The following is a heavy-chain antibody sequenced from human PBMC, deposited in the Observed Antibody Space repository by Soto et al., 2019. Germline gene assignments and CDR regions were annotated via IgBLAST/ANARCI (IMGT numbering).Heavy chain of an antibody. J-gene: IGHJ5*02. V-gene: IGHV3-23*01. CDR2: ISGSGSST. CDR3: AKGGCSRTTCYETRSWFAP. D-gene: IGHD2-2*01. Sequence: DEQLLESGGGLVQPGGSLRLSCAASGFIFSNYAMNWVRQAPGKGLEWVSVISGSGSSTDYSDSVKGRFTISRDNSRSTLYLQMSSLRAEGTAVYYCAKGGCSRTTCYETRSWFAPWGQGTQVTVSS. CDR1: GFIFSNYA.